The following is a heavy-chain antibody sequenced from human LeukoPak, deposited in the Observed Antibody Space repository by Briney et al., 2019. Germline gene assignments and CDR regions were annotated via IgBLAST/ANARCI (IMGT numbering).Heavy chain of an antibody. CDR3: ASSFSTVDY. J-gene: IGHJ4*02. D-gene: IGHD3/OR15-3a*01. V-gene: IGHV3-74*01. CDR2: ISSDGSNT. CDR1: GFTFSSYW. Sequence: GGSLRLSCAASGFTFSSYWMHWVRQAPGKGLVWVSRISSDGSNTGYADSVKGRFTISRDNAKNTVYLQINSLSAEDTAVYYCASSFSTVDYWGQGTLVTVSS.